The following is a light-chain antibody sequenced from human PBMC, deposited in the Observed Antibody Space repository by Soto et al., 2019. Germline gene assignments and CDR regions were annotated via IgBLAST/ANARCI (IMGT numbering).Light chain of an antibody. CDR3: SSYTTTSTYV. J-gene: IGLJ1*01. V-gene: IGLV2-14*01. CDR1: SSDVGAYDY. CDR2: EVT. Sequence: QSVLTHPASVSWSPGQSITISCTGTSSDVGAYDYVSWYQQHPGKAPMFMIYEVTNRPSGVSHRFSGSKSGNTASLTISGLQAEDEADYYCSSYTTTSTYVFGTGTKVTVL.